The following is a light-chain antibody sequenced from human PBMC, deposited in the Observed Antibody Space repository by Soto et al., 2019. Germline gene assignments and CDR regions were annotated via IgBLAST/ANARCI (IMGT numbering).Light chain of an antibody. CDR2: DAS. Sequence: EIVLTQSPATLSLSPGERATLSCRASQSVSSYLAWYQQKPGQAPRLLIYDASNSATGIPARFSGSGSGTDLTLTISSLEPEDFEGNHCHQCSKLPLSFGQGTRLEIK. V-gene: IGKV3-11*01. J-gene: IGKJ5*01. CDR3: HQCSKLPLS. CDR1: QSVSSY.